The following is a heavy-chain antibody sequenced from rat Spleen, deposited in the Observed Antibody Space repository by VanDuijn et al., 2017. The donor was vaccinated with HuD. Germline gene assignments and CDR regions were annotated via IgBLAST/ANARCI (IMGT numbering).Heavy chain of an antibody. CDR2: ICTGGGNT. D-gene: IGHD4-1*01. J-gene: IGHJ2*01. CDR3: ARWGWDY. CDR1: GFTFSNYY. V-gene: IGHV5-25*01. Sequence: EVQLVESGGGLVQPGRSMKLSCAASGFTFSNYYMAWVRQAPTKGLEWVASICTGGGNTYYRDSVKGRFTISRDNAKSTLYLQMDSLRSEDTATYYCARWGWDYWGQGVMVTVSS.